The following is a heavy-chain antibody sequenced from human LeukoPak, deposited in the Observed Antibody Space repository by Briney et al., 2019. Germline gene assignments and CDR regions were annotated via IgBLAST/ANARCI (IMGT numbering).Heavy chain of an antibody. Sequence: PSETLSLTCTVSGGSISSSSYYWGWIRQPPGKGLEWIGSIYHSGSTYYNPSLKSRVTISVDTSKNQFSLKLSSVTAADTAVYYCATHSGYEYYYYYYYMDVWGKGTTVTVSS. CDR2: IYHSGST. J-gene: IGHJ6*03. D-gene: IGHD5-12*01. CDR3: ATHSGYEYYYYYYYMDV. CDR1: GGSISSSSYY. V-gene: IGHV4-39*07.